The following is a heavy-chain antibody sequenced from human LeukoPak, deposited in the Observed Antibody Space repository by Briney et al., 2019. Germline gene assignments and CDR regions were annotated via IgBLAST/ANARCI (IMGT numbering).Heavy chain of an antibody. D-gene: IGHD3-22*01. V-gene: IGHV1-69*04. CDR1: GCTFSSYA. CDR2: IIPIFGIA. CDR3: AKYCYDSSGFSQTFFDC. J-gene: IGHJ4*02. Sequence: SVKVSCKASGCTFSSYAISWVRQAPGQGLEWMGRIIPIFGIANYAQKFQGRVTITADKSTSTAYMELSSLRSEETAVYYCAKYCYDSSGFSQTFFDCWGQGTLVTVSS.